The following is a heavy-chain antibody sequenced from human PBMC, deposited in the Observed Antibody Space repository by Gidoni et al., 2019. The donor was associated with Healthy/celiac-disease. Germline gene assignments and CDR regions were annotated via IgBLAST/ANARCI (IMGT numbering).Heavy chain of an antibody. CDR2: ISYDGSNK. D-gene: IGHD5-18*01. CDR3: ARDRIQLWSVGQDGMDV. V-gene: IGHV3-30-3*01. CDR1: GFTFRSYS. J-gene: IGHJ6*02. Sequence: QVQLVESGGGVVQPGRSLRLSCAASGFTFRSYSMHWVRQAPGKGLEWVAVISYDGSNKYYADSVKGRFTISRDNSKNTLYLQMNSLRAEDTAVYYCARDRIQLWSVGQDGMDVWGQGTTVTVSS.